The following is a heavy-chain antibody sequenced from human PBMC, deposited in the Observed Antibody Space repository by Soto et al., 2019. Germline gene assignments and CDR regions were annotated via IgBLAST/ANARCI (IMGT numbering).Heavy chain of an antibody. D-gene: IGHD2-15*01. Sequence: PEGSLRGSCVASGVTFISYAMNWVRQAPGKGLEWVSAISGSRTTTAYADSVKGRFTISRDNSKNTLYLQMNSLRIDDTAIYYCAKDAGSVCSGGSCSFQAPDHWGPGTRVTVSS. J-gene: IGHJ4*02. CDR2: ISGSRTTT. CDR1: GVTFISYA. CDR3: AKDAGSVCSGGSCSFQAPDH. V-gene: IGHV3-23*01.